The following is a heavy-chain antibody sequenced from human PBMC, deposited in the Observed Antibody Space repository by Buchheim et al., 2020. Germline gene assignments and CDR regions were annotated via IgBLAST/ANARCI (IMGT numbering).Heavy chain of an antibody. Sequence: QVQLVESGGGVVQPGRSLRLSCAASGFTFSHYGMHWVRQAPGKGLEWVAVISYDGSNEYYVDSVKGRFTISRDNSKNTLYLQMNSLRAEDTAVYYCAKGQWFGELPSFDYWGQGTL. CDR2: ISYDGSNE. CDR3: AKGQWFGELPSFDY. V-gene: IGHV3-30*18. D-gene: IGHD3-10*01. CDR1: GFTFSHYG. J-gene: IGHJ4*02.